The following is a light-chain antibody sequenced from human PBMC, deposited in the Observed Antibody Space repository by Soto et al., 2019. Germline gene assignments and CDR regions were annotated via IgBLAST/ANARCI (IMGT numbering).Light chain of an antibody. Sequence: VLTQPRSVSGSHGQSVTFSCTGTSSDVGGYNFVSWYQQHPGKAPKLIIYGVTERPSGVPDRFSGSKSGNTASLTISGLQAEDEADYYCCSYTNSLFVFGTGTKVTVL. V-gene: IGLV2-11*01. CDR3: CSYTNSLFV. CDR1: SSDVGGYNF. CDR2: GVT. J-gene: IGLJ1*01.